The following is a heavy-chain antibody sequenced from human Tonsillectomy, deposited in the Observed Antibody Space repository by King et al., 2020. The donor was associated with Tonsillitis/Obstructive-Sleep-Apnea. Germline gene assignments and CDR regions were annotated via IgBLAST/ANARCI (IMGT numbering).Heavy chain of an antibody. D-gene: IGHD3-10*01. J-gene: IGHJ4*02. CDR2: INWNGGST. CDR3: ARDLRGVENNYYGSGSPDY. Sequence: VQLVESGGAVVRPGGSLRLSCAGSGFTFDNYGMSWVRQAPGKGLEWVSDINWNGGSTGYADSVKGRLTISRDNAKNSLYLQMNSLRAEDTALYYCARDLRGVENNYYGSGSPDYWGQGTLVPVSS. CDR1: GFTFDNYG. V-gene: IGHV3-20*04.